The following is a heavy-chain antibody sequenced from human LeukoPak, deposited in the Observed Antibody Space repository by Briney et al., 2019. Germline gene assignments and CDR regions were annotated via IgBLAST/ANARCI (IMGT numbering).Heavy chain of an antibody. V-gene: IGHV1-69*01. CDR3: AAGGTDYYYYYGMDV. CDR1: GGTFSSYA. J-gene: IGHJ6*02. CDR2: IIPIFGTA. D-gene: IGHD3-16*01. Sequence: SVKVSCKASGGTFSSYAISWVRQASGQGLEWMGGIIPIFGTANYAQKFQGRVTITADESTSTAYMELSSLRSEDTAVYYCAAGGTDYYYYYGMDVWGQGTTVTVSS.